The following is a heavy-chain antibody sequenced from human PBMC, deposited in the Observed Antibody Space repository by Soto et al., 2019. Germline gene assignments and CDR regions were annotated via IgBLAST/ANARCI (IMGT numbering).Heavy chain of an antibody. CDR3: ARSTTVLTRSAYYYGMDV. J-gene: IGHJ6*02. D-gene: IGHD4-17*01. CDR1: GYTFTNYW. V-gene: IGHV5-51*01. Sequence: GESLKISCKASGYTFTNYWIGWVRQMPGKGLEWMGLIYPGDSDTRYSPSFQGQVTISADKSITTAYLQWSSLKASDTAMYYCARSTTVLTRSAYYYGMDVWGHGTTVTVSS. CDR2: IYPGDSDT.